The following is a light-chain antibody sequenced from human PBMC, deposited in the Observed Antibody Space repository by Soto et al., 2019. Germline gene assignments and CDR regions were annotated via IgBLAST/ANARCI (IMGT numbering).Light chain of an antibody. V-gene: IGKV3-15*01. J-gene: IGKJ2*01. Sequence: EIVLTLSPATLSVSPGGRATLSCRASQSVKSYLAWYQQRPGQPPRLLIYGASTRATGIPARFSGSGSGTEFSLTISSLQSEDFAVYYCQQYNTWPPRYTFGQGTKLEIK. CDR3: QQYNTWPPRYT. CDR1: QSVKSY. CDR2: GAS.